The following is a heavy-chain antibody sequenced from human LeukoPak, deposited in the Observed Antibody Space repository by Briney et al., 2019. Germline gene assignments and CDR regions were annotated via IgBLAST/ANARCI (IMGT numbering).Heavy chain of an antibody. Sequence: PSETLSLTCTVSGGSISSSSYYWGWIRQPPGKGLEWIGNIYYSGSTYYNPSLKSRVTISVDTSKNQFSLNLSSVTAADTAVYYCARIRRTTTITTPGNWFDHWGQETLVTVSS. CDR3: ARIRRTTTITTPGNWFDH. CDR2: IYYSGST. J-gene: IGHJ5*02. D-gene: IGHD4-11*01. CDR1: GGSISSSSYY. V-gene: IGHV4-39*01.